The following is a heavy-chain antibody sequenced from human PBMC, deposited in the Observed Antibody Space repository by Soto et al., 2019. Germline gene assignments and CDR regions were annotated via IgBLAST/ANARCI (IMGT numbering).Heavy chain of an antibody. CDR2: ISYDGKYE. V-gene: IGHV3-30*04. J-gene: IGHJ4*02. D-gene: IGHD6-19*01. CDR1: GFIFTTYA. Sequence: QVHLVESGGGVVQPGRSLRLSCAASGFIFTTYAMHWVRQAPGKGPEWVAVISYDGKYEYYADSVRGRFTISRDNSKNTLYLQMDSLRADDTALYYCARSSVAGTWGYYFDYWGQGALVTVSS. CDR3: ARSSVAGTWGYYFDY.